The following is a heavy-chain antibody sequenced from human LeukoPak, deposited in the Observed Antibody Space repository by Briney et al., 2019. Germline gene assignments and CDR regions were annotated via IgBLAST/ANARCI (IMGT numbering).Heavy chain of an antibody. Sequence: GASVKVSCKASGGTFSSYAISWVRQAPGQGLEWMGGIIPIFGTANYAQKFQGRVTITADESTSTAYMELSSLRSEDTAVYYCARDMWVADAFDIWGQGTMVTVSS. CDR1: GGTFSSYA. J-gene: IGHJ3*02. CDR2: IIPIFGTA. V-gene: IGHV1-69*13. CDR3: ARDMWVADAFDI. D-gene: IGHD1-26*01.